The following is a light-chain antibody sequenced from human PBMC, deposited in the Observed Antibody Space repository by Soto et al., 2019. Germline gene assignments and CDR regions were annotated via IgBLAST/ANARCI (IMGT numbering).Light chain of an antibody. CDR3: QQYGSSPLT. Sequence: DIVMTQSPLSLPVTPGEPASISCRSSQSLLHSNGYNYLDWYLQKPGQSPQLLIYGASSRATGIPDRFSGSGSGTDFTLTISRLEPEDFAVYYCQQYGSSPLTFGGGTKVDIK. CDR2: GAS. J-gene: IGKJ4*01. V-gene: IGKV2-28*01. CDR1: QSLLHSNGYNY.